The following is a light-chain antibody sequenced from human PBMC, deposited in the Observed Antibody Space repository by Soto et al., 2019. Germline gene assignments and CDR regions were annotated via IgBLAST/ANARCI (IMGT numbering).Light chain of an antibody. Sequence: DIHMTQSPSTLSASVGDRVTITCRASQSISSWLAWYQQKPGKAPNLLIYKASSLESGVPSRFSGSGSGTEFTLTITSLQPDYFATYYCQQYNSYWTFGQGTKVEIK. CDR2: KAS. V-gene: IGKV1-5*03. CDR3: QQYNSYWT. J-gene: IGKJ1*01. CDR1: QSISSW.